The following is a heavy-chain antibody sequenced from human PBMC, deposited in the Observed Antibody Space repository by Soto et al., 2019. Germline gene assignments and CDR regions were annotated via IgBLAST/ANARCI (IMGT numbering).Heavy chain of an antibody. V-gene: IGHV4-31*03. CDR1: GASISSGGSH. Sequence: KPSETLSLTCTVSGASISSGGSHWTWIRQYPGKGLEWIAYIYYNGNSYYNPALRSRIIISADTSKNQFSLKLSSVTAADTAVYYCARASRDGYNFFDSWGQGTLVTVSS. D-gene: IGHD5-12*01. J-gene: IGHJ4*02. CDR2: IYYNGNS. CDR3: ARASRDGYNFFDS.